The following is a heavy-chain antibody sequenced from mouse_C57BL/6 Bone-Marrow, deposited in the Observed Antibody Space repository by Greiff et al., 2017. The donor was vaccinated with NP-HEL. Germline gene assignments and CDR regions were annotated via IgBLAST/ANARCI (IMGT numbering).Heavy chain of an antibody. CDR2: IDPSDSYT. CDR1: GYTFTSYW. D-gene: IGHD2-4*01. J-gene: IGHJ4*01. Sequence: QVQLQQPGAELVRPGTSVKLSCKASGYTFTSYWMHWVKQRPGQGLEWIGVIDPSDSYTNYNQKFKGTATLTVDTYSSTAYMQLSSLTSEDSAVYYCARCWGGLRGYAMDDWGQGTSVTVSS. V-gene: IGHV1-59*01. CDR3: ARCWGGLRGYAMDD.